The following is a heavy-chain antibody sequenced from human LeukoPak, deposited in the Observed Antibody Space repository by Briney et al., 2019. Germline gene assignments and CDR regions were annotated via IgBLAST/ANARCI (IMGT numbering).Heavy chain of an antibody. CDR3: ARDLEPTGYYDGYYFDY. D-gene: IGHD3-9*01. Sequence: GGSLRLSCAASGFTFSSYAMHWVRQAPGKGLEWVAVISCDGSNKYYADSVKGRFTISRDNSKNTLYLQMNSLRAEDTAVYYCARDLEPTGYYDGYYFDYWGQGTLVTVSS. CDR2: ISCDGSNK. CDR1: GFTFSSYA. J-gene: IGHJ4*02. V-gene: IGHV3-30*04.